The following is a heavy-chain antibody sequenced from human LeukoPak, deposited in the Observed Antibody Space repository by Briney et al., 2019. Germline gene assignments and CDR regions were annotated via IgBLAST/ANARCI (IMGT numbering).Heavy chain of an antibody. Sequence: GGSLRLSCAASGFTFRSYGMHWVRQAPGKGLERAAVISFDGSDKYFADSVRGRFTISRDNSKSTLYLQMNSLRAEDTAVYYCAKSSPILRYFDWLSGMDYWGQGTLVTVSS. CDR3: AKSSPILRYFDWLSGMDY. J-gene: IGHJ4*02. V-gene: IGHV3-30*18. CDR2: ISFDGSDK. CDR1: GFTFRSYG. D-gene: IGHD3-9*01.